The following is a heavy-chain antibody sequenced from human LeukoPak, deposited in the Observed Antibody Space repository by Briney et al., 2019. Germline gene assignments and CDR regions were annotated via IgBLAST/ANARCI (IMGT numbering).Heavy chain of an antibody. D-gene: IGHD3-10*01. J-gene: IGHJ4*02. CDR1: AGSFSGYY. Sequence: SETLPLTCAVYAGSFSGYYWSWIRQPPGKGLEWIGEINHSGSTNYNPSLKSRVTISVDTSKNQFSLKLSSVTAADTAVYYCARDDRTYYYGSGSSAPDYWGQGTLVTVSS. V-gene: IGHV4-34*01. CDR2: INHSGST. CDR3: ARDDRTYYYGSGSSAPDY.